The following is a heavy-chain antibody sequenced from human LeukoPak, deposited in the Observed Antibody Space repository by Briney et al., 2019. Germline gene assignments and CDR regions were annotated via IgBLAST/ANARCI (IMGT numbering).Heavy chain of an antibody. CDR3: SRVGPGGAGAFDY. CDR1: GFIFTNDW. CDR2: VKQDGSEK. J-gene: IGHJ4*02. V-gene: IGHV3-7*01. D-gene: IGHD6-13*01. Sequence: PGGSLRLSCAASGFIFTNDWMSWVRQAPGKGLGWVANVKQDGSEKDYVDSVKGRFTISRDDAKNLLYLQMNSLRTEDTAVYYCSRVGPGGAGAFDYWGQGTLVTVSS.